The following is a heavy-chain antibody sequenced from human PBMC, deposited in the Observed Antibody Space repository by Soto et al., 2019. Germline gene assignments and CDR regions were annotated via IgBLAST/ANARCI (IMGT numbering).Heavy chain of an antibody. CDR3: ARVPRYTSDIVEVPAVMFDDWFVP. CDR2: INAGNGNT. V-gene: IGHV1-3*01. CDR1: GYAFTSYL. D-gene: IGHD2-2*01. Sequence: GASVKVSCKPSGYAFTSYLLYWVRQAPGQRLEWMGWINAGNGNTKYSQKFHGRVTLTRDTSANTAYMDLSSLRSEDTAVYYCARVPRYTSDIVEVPAVMFDDWFVPWGQGTLVTVSS. J-gene: IGHJ5*02.